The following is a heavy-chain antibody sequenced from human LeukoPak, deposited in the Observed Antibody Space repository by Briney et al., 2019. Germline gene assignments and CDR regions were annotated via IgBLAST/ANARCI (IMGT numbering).Heavy chain of an antibody. CDR3: ARSGDNYYYHYMDV. V-gene: IGHV3-21*01. CDR2: ISSSSSYI. J-gene: IGHJ6*03. CDR1: GFNFDDYV. Sequence: GGSLRLSCAASGFNFDDYVMSWVRQAPGKGLEWVSSISSSSSYIYYVDSVKGRFTISRDNAKNSLYLQMNSLRVEDTAVYYCARSGDNYYYHYMDVWGKGTTVTVSS. D-gene: IGHD1-26*01.